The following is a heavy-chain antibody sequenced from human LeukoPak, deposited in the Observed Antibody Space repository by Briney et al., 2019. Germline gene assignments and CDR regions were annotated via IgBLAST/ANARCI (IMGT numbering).Heavy chain of an antibody. CDR1: GFTFDDYA. CDR3: AKGLRYFDWLFSPLTLVHY. Sequence: GGSLRLSCAASGFTFDDYAMHWVRQAPGKGLEWVSLISGDGGSTYYADSVKGRFTISRDNSKNSLYLQMNSLRTEDTALYYCAKGLRYFDWLFSPLTLVHYWGQGTLVTVSS. D-gene: IGHD3-9*01. V-gene: IGHV3-43*02. CDR2: ISGDGGST. J-gene: IGHJ4*02.